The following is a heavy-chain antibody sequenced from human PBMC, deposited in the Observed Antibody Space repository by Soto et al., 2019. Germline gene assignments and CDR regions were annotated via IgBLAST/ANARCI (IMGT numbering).Heavy chain of an antibody. Sequence: PSETLSLTCTVSGGSISSSSYYWGWIRQPPGKGLEWIGSIYYSGSTYYNPSLKSRVTISVDTSKNQFSLKLSSVTAADTAVYYCASILKGVTASAYVTIFGVVNNYYYYYYMDVWGKGTTVTVSS. D-gene: IGHD3-3*01. CDR2: IYYSGST. CDR3: ASILKGVTASAYVTIFGVVNNYYYYYYMDV. V-gene: IGHV4-39*01. CDR1: GGSISSSSYY. J-gene: IGHJ6*03.